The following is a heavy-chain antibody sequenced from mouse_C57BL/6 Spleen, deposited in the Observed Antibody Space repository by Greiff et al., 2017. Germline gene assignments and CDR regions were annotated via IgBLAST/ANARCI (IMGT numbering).Heavy chain of an antibody. CDR2: IWGGGST. CDR3: AKHTSHYVMDY. Sequence: VQLVESGPGLVAPSQCLSIPCTVSGFSFTSYGVDWVRQPPGKGLEWLGVIWGGGSTNSNSALMSRLSISKDNSKSQVFLRINSRQTDDTAMYYCAKHTSHYVMDYWGQGTSVTVAS. J-gene: IGHJ4*01. V-gene: IGHV2-9*01. CDR1: GFSFTSYG. D-gene: IGHD5-1*01.